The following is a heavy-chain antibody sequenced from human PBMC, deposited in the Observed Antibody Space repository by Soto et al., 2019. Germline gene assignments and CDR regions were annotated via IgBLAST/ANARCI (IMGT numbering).Heavy chain of an antibody. CDR3: ATSLYGSGRNAFDP. D-gene: IGHD3-10*01. V-gene: IGHV1-18*01. J-gene: IGHJ5*02. Sequence: ASVKVSCKASGYTFTSYGISWVRQAPGQGLEWMGWISAYNGNTNYAQRLQDRVTMTTDTSTTTAYMELRSLRSDDTAVYYCATSLYGSGRNAFDPWGQGTMVTVYS. CDR1: GYTFTSYG. CDR2: ISAYNGNT.